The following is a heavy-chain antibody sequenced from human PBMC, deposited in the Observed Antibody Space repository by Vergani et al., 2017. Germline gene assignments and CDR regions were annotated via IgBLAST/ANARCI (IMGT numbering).Heavy chain of an antibody. CDR3: AREGSGRDDAFDI. D-gene: IGHD6-19*01. Sequence: QVQLQESGPGLVKPSETLSLTCTVSGGSISSYYWSWIRQPPGKGLEWIGYIYYSGSTNYNPSLKSRVTISVDTSKNQFSLKLSSVTAADTAVYYWAREGSGRDDAFDIWGQGTMVTVSS. V-gene: IGHV4-59*01. CDR2: IYYSGST. CDR1: GGSISSYY. J-gene: IGHJ3*02.